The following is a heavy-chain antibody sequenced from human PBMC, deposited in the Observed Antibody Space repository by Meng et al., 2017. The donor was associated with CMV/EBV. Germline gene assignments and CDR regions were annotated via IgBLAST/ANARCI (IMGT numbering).Heavy chain of an antibody. D-gene: IGHD4-17*01. CDR3: ARDYGDLRQDY. CDR1: GGSISSSSYY. V-gene: IGHV4-39*07. Sequence: PHLRESGPGLVKTSGTVSLTCTVSGGSISSSSYYWGWIRQPPGKGLEWIGSIYYSGSTYYNPSLKSRVTISVDTSKNQFSLKLSSVTAADTAVYYCARDYGDLRQDYWGQGTLVTVSS. CDR2: IYYSGST. J-gene: IGHJ4*02.